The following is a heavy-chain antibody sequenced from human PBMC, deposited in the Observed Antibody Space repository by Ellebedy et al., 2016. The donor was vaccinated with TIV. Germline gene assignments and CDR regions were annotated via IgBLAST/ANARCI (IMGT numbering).Heavy chain of an antibody. V-gene: IGHV1-69*13. J-gene: IGHJ6*02. CDR3: ARDLYGFGEPYGMDV. Sequence: SVKVSXKASRGTFSSYAISWVRQAPGQGLEWMGGIIPIFGTANYAQKFQGRVTITADESTSTAYMELSSLRSEDTAVYYCARDLYGFGEPYGMDVWGQGTTVTVSS. CDR1: RGTFSSYA. CDR2: IIPIFGTA. D-gene: IGHD3-10*01.